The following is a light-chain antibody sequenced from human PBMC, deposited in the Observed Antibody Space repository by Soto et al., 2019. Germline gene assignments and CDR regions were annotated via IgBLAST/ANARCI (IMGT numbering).Light chain of an antibody. CDR2: DAS. J-gene: IGKJ5*01. V-gene: IGKV3-11*01. CDR3: QQRYAWPPIT. CDR1: QNVYSY. Sequence: EIVLTQSPATLSLSPGERATLSCRASQNVYSYLVWYQQKPGQAPRLLIYDASNRATGVPARFSGSGSGTDFTLTISSLEPAEFAVYYCQQRYAWPPITFGQGTRLEIK.